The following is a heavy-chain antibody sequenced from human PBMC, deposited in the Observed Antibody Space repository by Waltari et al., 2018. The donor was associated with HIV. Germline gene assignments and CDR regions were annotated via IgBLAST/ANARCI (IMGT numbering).Heavy chain of an antibody. V-gene: IGHV4-34*01. CDR3: ARRSQHHHH. Sequence: QVQLQQWGTGLLKPSGTLSLRCAIYGTSFSGYYCSWIRQSPALGLEWIGEVSDSAAPNYTPSLAGRFAISSHISKNQLSLNLTYWTAADTGVYFGARRSQHHHHWGQGTPVTVSS. CDR1: GTSFSGYY. J-gene: IGHJ5*02. CDR2: VSDSAAP.